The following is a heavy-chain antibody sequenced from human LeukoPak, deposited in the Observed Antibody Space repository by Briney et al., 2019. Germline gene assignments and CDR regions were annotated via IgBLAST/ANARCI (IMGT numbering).Heavy chain of an antibody. CDR1: GFTFSSYS. J-gene: IGHJ4*02. V-gene: IGHV3-21*01. CDR2: ISSSSSYI. D-gene: IGHD1-26*01. CDR3: ARAAGIVGATPGY. Sequence: SGGSLRLSCAASGFTFSSYSMNWVRQAPGKGLEWVSSISSSSSYIYYADSVKGRFTISRDTAKNSLYLQMNSLRAEDTAVYYCARAAGIVGATPGYWGQGTLVTVSS.